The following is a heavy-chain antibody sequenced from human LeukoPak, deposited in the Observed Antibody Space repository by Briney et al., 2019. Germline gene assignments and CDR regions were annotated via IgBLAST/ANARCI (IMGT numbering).Heavy chain of an antibody. CDR3: ARAGGSWSFDY. J-gene: IGHJ4*02. Sequence: PSETLSLTCSVSGASISTYYWSWIRQPPGKGLEWIGYLYFGGSANYNPSLKSRVTISPDTSKNQFSLKLNSVTAADTAVYYCARAGGSWSFDYLGQGPLVTVSS. CDR1: GASISTYY. CDR2: LYFGGSA. D-gene: IGHD5-12*01. V-gene: IGHV4-59*01.